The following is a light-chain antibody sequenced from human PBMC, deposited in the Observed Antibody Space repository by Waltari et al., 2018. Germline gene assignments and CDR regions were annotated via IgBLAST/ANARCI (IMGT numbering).Light chain of an antibody. J-gene: IGKJ4*01. CDR3: QQYDTLPLT. CDR2: GAS. CDR1: QDITNY. Sequence: DIHRTHSPSSLSASVGERLTITCQAIQDITNYVNWYQQKPGKAPRLLIYGASNLDTGVPYRFTGSGSGTDFTLTITSLQPEDFATYYCQQYDTLPLTFGGGTKVEIK. V-gene: IGKV1-33*01.